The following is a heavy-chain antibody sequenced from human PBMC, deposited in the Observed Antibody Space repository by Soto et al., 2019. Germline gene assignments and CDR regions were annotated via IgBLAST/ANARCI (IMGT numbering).Heavy chain of an antibody. CDR3: ARSIAVAGTPEFDY. D-gene: IGHD6-19*01. J-gene: IGHJ4*02. CDR2: ISYDDGTNK. CDR1: GFTFSSFT. Sequence: QVQLVESGGGVVQPGRSLRLSCAASGFTFSSFTMHWVRQAPGKRLEWVAVISYDDGTNKDYADSVKGRFTISRDNPKNTLYLQMNSLRAEDTAVYYCARSIAVAGTPEFDYWGQGTLVTVSS. V-gene: IGHV3-30-3*01.